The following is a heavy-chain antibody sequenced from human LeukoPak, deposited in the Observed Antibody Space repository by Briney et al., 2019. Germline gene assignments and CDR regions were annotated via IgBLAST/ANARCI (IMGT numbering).Heavy chain of an antibody. CDR2: ISSDSSTI. Sequence: PGGSLRLSCAASGFTFRNSAMSWVRQAPGKGLEWVSYISSDSSTIFYADSVKGRFTISRDNVKNSLFLQLNSLRDEDTAVYYCARDEDAFGGQGTLVTVSS. V-gene: IGHV3-48*02. CDR3: ARDEDAF. CDR1: GFTFRNSA. J-gene: IGHJ4*02.